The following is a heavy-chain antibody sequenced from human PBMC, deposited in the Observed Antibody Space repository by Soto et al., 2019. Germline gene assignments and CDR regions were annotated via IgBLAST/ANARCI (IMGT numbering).Heavy chain of an antibody. CDR2: ISSDGSST. CDR3: ARVPYCSSSSCYSYFDS. Sequence: EVQLVESGGGLVQPGGSLRLSCAASGFTLSNYWMHWARQAPGKGLVWVSRISSDGSSTNYADSVKGRFTISRDNAKNTLNLKMNSLRAEDTAVSYCARVPYCSSSSCYSYFDSWGQGTLVTVSS. J-gene: IGHJ4*02. D-gene: IGHD2-2*01. CDR1: GFTLSNYW. V-gene: IGHV3-74*01.